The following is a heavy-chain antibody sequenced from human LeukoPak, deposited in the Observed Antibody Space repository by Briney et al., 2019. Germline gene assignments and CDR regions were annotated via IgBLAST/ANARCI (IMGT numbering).Heavy chain of an antibody. V-gene: IGHV3-72*01. CDR3: GRSGRYRPSDL. Sequence: GGSLRLSCAASGFILSDHYIDWVRQAPGKGLEWVGRTGNKANSYTTEYAASVKGRFTISRDDPKNLLYLQMNSLKSEDTAVYYCGRSGRYRPSDLWGQGTLVTVSS. J-gene: IGHJ5*02. CDR2: TGNKANSYTT. CDR1: GFILSDHY. D-gene: IGHD1-26*01.